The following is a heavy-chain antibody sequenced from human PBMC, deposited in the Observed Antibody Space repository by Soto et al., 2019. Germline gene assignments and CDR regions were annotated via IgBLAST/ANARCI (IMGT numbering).Heavy chain of an antibody. CDR2: ISGSGGST. J-gene: IGHJ4*02. D-gene: IGHD6-19*01. V-gene: IGHV3-23*01. CDR3: AKHISSGWYEFYFDY. CDR1: GFTFSSYA. Sequence: GGSLRLSCAASGFTFSSYAMSWVRQAPGKGLEWVSAISGSGGSTYYADSVKGRFTISRDNSKNTLYLQMNSLRAEDTAVYYCAKHISSGWYEFYFDYWGQGTLVTVSS.